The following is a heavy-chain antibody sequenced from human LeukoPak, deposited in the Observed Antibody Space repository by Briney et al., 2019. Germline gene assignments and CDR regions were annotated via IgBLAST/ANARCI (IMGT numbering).Heavy chain of an antibody. V-gene: IGHV4-59*01. CDR1: GGSISSYY. Sequence: SVTLSLTCTVSGGSISSYYWGWIRQPPGKGLEWIGYISYTGSTNYNPSLKSRVTISVDTSKNQFSLKLSSVTAADTAVYYCASSYSSSSRWFDPWGQGTLVTVSS. J-gene: IGHJ5*02. CDR3: ASSYSSSSRWFDP. D-gene: IGHD6-6*01. CDR2: ISYTGST.